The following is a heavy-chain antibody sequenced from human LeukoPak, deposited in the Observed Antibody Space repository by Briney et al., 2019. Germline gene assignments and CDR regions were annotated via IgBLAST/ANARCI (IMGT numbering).Heavy chain of an antibody. CDR3: ARSIVGATWVDY. V-gene: IGHV1-69*04. D-gene: IGHD1-26*01. J-gene: IGHJ4*02. CDR1: GGTFSSYA. Sequence: SVKVSCKASGGTFSSYAISWVRQAPGQGLEWMGRIIPILGIANYAQKFQGRVTITADKSTSTAYMELSSLRSEDTAVYYCARSIVGATWVDYWGQGTLVTVSS. CDR2: IIPILGIA.